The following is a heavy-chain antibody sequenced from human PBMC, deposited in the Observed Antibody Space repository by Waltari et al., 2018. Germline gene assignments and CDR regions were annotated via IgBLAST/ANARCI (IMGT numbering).Heavy chain of an antibody. Sequence: QVQLVQSGAEVKKPGASVKVSCKASGYTFTMYDLNWVRQATGQGLEWMGWMNPNIGNTGYAQKFQGRVTMTRNTSISTAYMELSSLISEDTAVYYCARGRKNYITMIRDRDAFDIWGQGTMVTVSS. D-gene: IGHD3-22*01. CDR2: MNPNIGNT. CDR3: ARGRKNYITMIRDRDAFDI. J-gene: IGHJ3*02. CDR1: GYTFTMYD. V-gene: IGHV1-8*01.